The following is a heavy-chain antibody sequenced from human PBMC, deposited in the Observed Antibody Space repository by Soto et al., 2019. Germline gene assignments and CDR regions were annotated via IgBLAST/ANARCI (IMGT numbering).Heavy chain of an antibody. CDR3: AKLGFPYSYGYLFYY. CDR1: GFTFSTYA. D-gene: IGHD5-18*01. V-gene: IGHV3-23*01. CDR2: INTNGGST. Sequence: EVQLLESGGGLVQPGGPLRLSCAASGFTFSTYAMTWVRQAPGKGLEWVSTINTNGGSTYYADSVKGRFTISRDNSKNTLYLQMNSLRVEDTAEYYCAKLGFPYSYGYLFYYWGQGTLVTVSS. J-gene: IGHJ4*02.